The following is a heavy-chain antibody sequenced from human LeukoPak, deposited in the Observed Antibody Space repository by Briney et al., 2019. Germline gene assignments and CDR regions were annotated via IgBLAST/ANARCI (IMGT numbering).Heavy chain of an antibody. J-gene: IGHJ4*02. CDR1: GFTFSSYG. V-gene: IGHV3-30*02. D-gene: IGHD4-17*01. CDR3: ARYDYGDYYFDY. CDR2: IRYDGSNK. Sequence: GGSLRLSCAASGFTFSSYGMHWVRQAPGKGLEWVAFIRYDGSNKYYADSVKGRFTISRDNSKNTLYLQMNSLRAADTAVYYCARYDYGDYYFDYWGQGTLVTVSS.